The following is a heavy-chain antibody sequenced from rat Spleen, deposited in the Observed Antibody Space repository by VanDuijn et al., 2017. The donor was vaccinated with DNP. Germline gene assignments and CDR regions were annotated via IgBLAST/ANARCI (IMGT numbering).Heavy chain of an antibody. D-gene: IGHD1-11*01. CDR2: INKDSRTI. Sequence: EVKVVASGGGLVQPGRSLKLACATSGFNFNDYWMGWVRQAPGKGLEWIGEINKDSRTINYSPSLKDKFTISRDNAQNTLYLQMSKLGSEDTAIYYCARLGWHGWFAYWGQGTLVTVSS. CDR1: GFNFNDYW. CDR3: ARLGWHGWFAY. V-gene: IGHV4-2*01. J-gene: IGHJ3*01.